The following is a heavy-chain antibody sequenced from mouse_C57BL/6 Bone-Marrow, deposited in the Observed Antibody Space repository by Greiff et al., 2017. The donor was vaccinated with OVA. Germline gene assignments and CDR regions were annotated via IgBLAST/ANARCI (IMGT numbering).Heavy chain of an antibody. CDR3: ARHSHYYGSSPFDY. CDR1: GFTFSSYG. V-gene: IGHV5-6*01. Sequence: EVQLVESGGDLVKPGGSLKLSCAASGFTFSSYGMSWVRQTPDKRLEWVATISSGGSYTYYPDSVKGRFTISRDNAKNTLYLQMSSLKSEDTAMYYCARHSHYYGSSPFDYWGQGTTLTVSS. CDR2: ISSGGSYT. J-gene: IGHJ2*01. D-gene: IGHD1-1*01.